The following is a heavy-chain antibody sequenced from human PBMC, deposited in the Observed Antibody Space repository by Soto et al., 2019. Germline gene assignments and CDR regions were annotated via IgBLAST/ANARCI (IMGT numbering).Heavy chain of an antibody. J-gene: IGHJ5*02. CDR3: ARDAVPLATYYYGSGSYYKFVGWFEP. V-gene: IGHV1-18*01. CDR2: ISAYNGNT. Sequence: ASVKVSCKASGYTFTSYAISWVRQAPGQGLEWMGWISAYNGNTNYAQKLQGRVTMTTDTSTSTAYMELRSLRSDDTAVYYCARDAVPLATYYYGSGSYYKFVGWFEPRGQGTLVNVSS. D-gene: IGHD3-10*01. CDR1: GYTFTSYA.